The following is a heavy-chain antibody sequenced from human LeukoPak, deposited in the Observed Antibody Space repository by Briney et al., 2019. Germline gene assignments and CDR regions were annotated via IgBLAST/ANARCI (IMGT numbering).Heavy chain of an antibody. J-gene: IGHJ4*02. D-gene: IGHD3-22*01. V-gene: IGHV3-20*04. CDR3: ARGGDSSGSYFDY. CDR1: GFTFSTYW. CDR2: INWNGGST. Sequence: GGSLRLSCAASGFTFSTYWMSWVRQAPGKGLEWVSGINWNGGSTGYADSVKGRFTISRDNGKNSLYLQMNSLRAEDTALYYCARGGDSSGSYFDYWGQGTLVTVSS.